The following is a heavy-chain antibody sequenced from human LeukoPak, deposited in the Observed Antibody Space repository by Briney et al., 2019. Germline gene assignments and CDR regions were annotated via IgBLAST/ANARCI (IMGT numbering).Heavy chain of an antibody. CDR3: TRTFGYYYFYMDV. D-gene: IGHD3-16*01. CDR1: GLPFSEYS. CDR2: IRTEAYDGAT. J-gene: IGHJ6*03. Sequence: GGSLRLSCVASGLPFSEYSMNWVRQAPGKGLEWVGFIRTEAYDGATDYGASVKGRFTISRDDSKNIAYLQMNSLNTEDTAVYYCTRTFGYYYFYMDVWGKGTTVIVSS. V-gene: IGHV3-49*04.